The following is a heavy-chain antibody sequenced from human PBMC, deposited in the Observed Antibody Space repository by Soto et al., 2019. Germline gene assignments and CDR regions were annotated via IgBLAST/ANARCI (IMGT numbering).Heavy chain of an antibody. CDR2: IYDSGST. V-gene: IGHV4-61*01. CDR3: ARDSRDNGNFGNWFDP. Sequence: SETLSLTWTVSGGSVSSVSYYWTWIRQPPGKGLEWIGYIYDSGSTNYNPSLKSRVIISVDTSKNQFSLNLRSVTAADTAVYFCARDSRDNGNFGNWFDPWGQGTLVTVSS. D-gene: IGHD1-26*01. J-gene: IGHJ5*02. CDR1: GGSVSSVSYY.